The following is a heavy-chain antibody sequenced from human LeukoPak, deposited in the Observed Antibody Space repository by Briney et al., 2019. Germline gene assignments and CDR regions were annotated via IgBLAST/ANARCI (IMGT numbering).Heavy chain of an antibody. CDR3: ARDKYFYDSGNSLRYDH. J-gene: IGHJ4*02. CDR2: ISGSGGST. Sequence: PGGSLRLSCAASGFTFSSYAMSWVRQAPGKGLEWVSAISGSGGSTYYADSVKGRFTISRDNSKNTLYLQMNSLRAEDTAVYYCARDKYFYDSGNSLRYDHWGQGTLVTVSS. V-gene: IGHV3-23*01. CDR1: GFTFSSYA. D-gene: IGHD3-10*01.